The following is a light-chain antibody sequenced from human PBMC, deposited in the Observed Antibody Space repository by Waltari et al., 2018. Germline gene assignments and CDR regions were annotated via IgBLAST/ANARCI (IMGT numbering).Light chain of an antibody. V-gene: IGLV2-14*01. CDR1: NTDVGDYNF. J-gene: IGLJ1*01. Sequence: QSALTQPASVSASPGQSVAISCTATNTDVGDYNFVSWYQQQPGKAPKLIIYNVNIRPSGNSHRFSGSKSGYKASLTISGLLPEDEADYYCASYTTTRTYVFGTGTKVTVL. CDR3: ASYTTTRTYV. CDR2: NVN.